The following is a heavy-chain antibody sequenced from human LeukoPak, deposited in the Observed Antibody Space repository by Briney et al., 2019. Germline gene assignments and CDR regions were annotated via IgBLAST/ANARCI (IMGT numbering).Heavy chain of an antibody. CDR3: GREGLVHTFDY. J-gene: IGHJ4*02. V-gene: IGHV4-38-2*02. Sequence: SETLSLTCTVSGSSISSGYYWGWIRQPPGKGLEWIGSIYHSGTTYYNPSLRGRVTISVDTSKNQFSLKLTSVTAADTAVFYCGREGLVHTFDYWGQGTLVTVSS. CDR2: IYHSGTT. CDR1: GSSISSGYY.